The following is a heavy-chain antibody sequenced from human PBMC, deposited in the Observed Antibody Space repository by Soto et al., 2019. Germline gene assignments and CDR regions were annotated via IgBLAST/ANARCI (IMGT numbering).Heavy chain of an antibody. CDR3: ARYRQLTTVTTYPAFDI. Sequence: GASVKVSCKAFGGTFSSYAISWVRQAPGQGLEWMGGIIPIFGTANYAQKFQGRVTITADESTSTAYMELSSLRSEDTAVYYCARYRQLTTVTTYPAFDIWGQGTMVTVSS. J-gene: IGHJ3*02. CDR1: GGTFSSYA. D-gene: IGHD4-17*01. V-gene: IGHV1-69*13. CDR2: IIPIFGTA.